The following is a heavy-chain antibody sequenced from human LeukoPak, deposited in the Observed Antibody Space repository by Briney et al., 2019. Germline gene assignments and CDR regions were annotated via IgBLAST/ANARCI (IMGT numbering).Heavy chain of an antibody. CDR2: IWSDASNQ. CDR3: ATERDSSWTFDS. J-gene: IGHJ4*02. V-gene: IGHV3-33*01. Sequence: GTSLRLSCAASGFIFSTYAMHWVRQAPGKGLDWVAMIWSDASNQYYADSVKGRFTISRDNSKNTLYLQLNSLRAEDTAVYYCATERDSSWTFDSWSQGTLVTVSS. D-gene: IGHD6-13*01. CDR1: GFIFSTYA.